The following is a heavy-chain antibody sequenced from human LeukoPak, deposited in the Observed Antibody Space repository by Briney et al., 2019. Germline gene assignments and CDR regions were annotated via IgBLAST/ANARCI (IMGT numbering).Heavy chain of an antibody. CDR1: RSTLNRYA. D-gene: IGHD6-19*01. V-gene: IGHV3-23*01. J-gene: IGHJ4*02. Sequence: PGGSLRLSCAASRSTLNRYAMSGLRQAPGKGLEWVSAITDSGGSTYYVDAVKGRFTISRDNYKNTLYLQMNSLRAEDTAVYYCEKEKSVAGTEVDYWGQGTPVTVSS. CDR2: ITDSGGST. CDR3: EKEKSVAGTEVDY.